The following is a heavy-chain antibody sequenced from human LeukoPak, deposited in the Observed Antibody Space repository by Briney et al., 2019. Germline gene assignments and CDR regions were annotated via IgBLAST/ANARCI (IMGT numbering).Heavy chain of an antibody. Sequence: PSETLSLTCTVSGGSISSYYWSWIRQPPGKGLEWIGYIYYSGSTNYNPSLKSRVTISVDTSKNQFSLKLSSVTAADTAVYYCASDRNWGQGTLVTVSS. CDR1: GGSISSYY. V-gene: IGHV4-59*08. CDR3: ASDRN. CDR2: IYYSGST. J-gene: IGHJ4*02.